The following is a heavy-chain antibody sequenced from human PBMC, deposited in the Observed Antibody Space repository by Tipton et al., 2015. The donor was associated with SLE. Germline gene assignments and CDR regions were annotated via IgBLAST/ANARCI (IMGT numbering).Heavy chain of an antibody. J-gene: IGHJ4*02. CDR1: GGSFSGYY. CDR3: VRSSGYYIDF. D-gene: IGHD3-3*01. Sequence: TLSLTCAVYGGSFSGYYWTWIRQPPGKGLEWIGEINHSGNTNYSPSLKSRGIMSVDTSKNQFSLRLDSLTAADTAIYYCVRSSGYYIDFWGQGTLVTVSS. V-gene: IGHV4-34*01. CDR2: INHSGNT.